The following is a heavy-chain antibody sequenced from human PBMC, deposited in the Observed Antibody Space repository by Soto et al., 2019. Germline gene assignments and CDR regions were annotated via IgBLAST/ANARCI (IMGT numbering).Heavy chain of an antibody. J-gene: IGHJ4*02. Sequence: PSETLSLTCAVSGVSVSSSGYSWSWIRQPPGKGLEWIGYIYHSGSTYYNPSLKNRVTISGDKSKNQFSLKLTSVTAADTAVYYCARDFYDSSGYYYGSDYWGQGTLVTVSS. CDR3: ARDFYDSSGYYYGSDY. CDR1: GVSVSSSGYS. CDR2: IYHSGST. D-gene: IGHD3-22*01. V-gene: IGHV4-30-2*01.